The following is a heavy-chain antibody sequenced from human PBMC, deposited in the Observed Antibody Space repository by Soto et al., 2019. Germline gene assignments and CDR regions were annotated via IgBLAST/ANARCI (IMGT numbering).Heavy chain of an antibody. CDR3: EVTTGY. J-gene: IGHJ4*02. Sequence: QVQVVQSRAELKKPGASVQVSCKTSGYTFTDYDINWVRQATGQGLEWMGWVSPGNGNAGYAPQFQGRVTMTSDTSISTVYMELSSLTSEDTAVYFCEVTTGYWGQGTKVTVSS. CDR1: GYTFTDYD. D-gene: IGHD2-21*02. V-gene: IGHV1-8*01. CDR2: VSPGNGNA.